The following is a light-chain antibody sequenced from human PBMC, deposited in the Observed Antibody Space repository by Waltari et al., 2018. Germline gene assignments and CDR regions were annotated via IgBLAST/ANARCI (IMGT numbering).Light chain of an antibody. CDR2: RDT. CDR3: QSVDTSATYVV. J-gene: IGLJ2*01. Sequence: SSELTQPPSVPMSPGQTASITCSGDALANQQGYWYQQKAGHAPVLVIYRDTERPSDIPARFSGSSSGTTVTLTISGVQPEDEADYYCQSVDTSATYVVFGGGTKLTVL. V-gene: IGLV3-25*03. CDR1: ALANQQ.